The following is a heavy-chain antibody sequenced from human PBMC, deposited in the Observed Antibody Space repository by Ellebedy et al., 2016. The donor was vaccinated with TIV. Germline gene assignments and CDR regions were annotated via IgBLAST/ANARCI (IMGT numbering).Heavy chain of an antibody. D-gene: IGHD1-26*01. V-gene: IGHV3-64D*06. CDR3: VKANSGSYRYNWFDP. Sequence: GESLKISCSVSGFSFTSYAMHWVRQAQGKGLEYVSGISSNGGSTYYADSVKGRFAISRDNSKNTLYLQMSSLRPEDTAVFYCVKANSGSYRYNWFDPWGQGTLVTVSS. CDR1: GFSFTSYA. J-gene: IGHJ5*02. CDR2: ISSNGGST.